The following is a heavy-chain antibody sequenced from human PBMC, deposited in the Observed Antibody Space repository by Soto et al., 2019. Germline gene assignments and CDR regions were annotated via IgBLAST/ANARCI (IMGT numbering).Heavy chain of an antibody. CDR1: GFTFSSYS. Sequence: EVQLVESGGGLVKPGGSLRLSCAASGFTFSSYSMNWVHQAPGKGLEWVSSISSSSSYIYYADSVKGRLTISRDNAKNSLYLQMNGLKAEDTAVYYCSRKGKGLRGGYYYGMDVWGQGTTVTVSS. D-gene: IGHD3-10*01. V-gene: IGHV3-21*01. CDR3: SRKGKGLRGGYYYGMDV. J-gene: IGHJ6*02. CDR2: ISSSSSYI.